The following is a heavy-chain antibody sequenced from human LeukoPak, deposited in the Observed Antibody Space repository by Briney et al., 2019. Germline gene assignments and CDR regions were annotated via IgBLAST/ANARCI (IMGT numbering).Heavy chain of an antibody. CDR1: GYSIRSGYY. CDR3: ARVTHLRTYYYYGSGSYYNPHPYYYYYMDV. CDR2: IYHRGST. Sequence: SETLSLTCAVSGYSIRSGYYWGWIRQPPGKGLEWIGSIYHRGSTFYNPSLKSRISISLDTSKNQLSLKLSSVTAADTAVYYCARVTHLRTYYYYGSGSYYNPHPYYYYYMDVWGKGTTVTVSS. J-gene: IGHJ6*03. V-gene: IGHV4-38-2*01. D-gene: IGHD3-10*01.